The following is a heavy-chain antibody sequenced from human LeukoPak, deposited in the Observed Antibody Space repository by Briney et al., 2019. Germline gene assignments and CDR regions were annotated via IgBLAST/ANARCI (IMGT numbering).Heavy chain of an antibody. V-gene: IGHV1-2*02. D-gene: IGHD3-10*01. CDR3: ARVLMSQYYYGSGSYLEAFDI. CDR1: GYTFTSYA. CDR2: ITPSGGT. J-gene: IGHJ3*02. Sequence: ASVKVSCKASGYTFTSYAMHWVRQAPGQGLEWMGWITPSGGTNYPQKFQGRVAITRDTSISTAYMELSRLRSDDTAVYYCARVLMSQYYYGSGSYLEAFDIWGQGTMVTVSS.